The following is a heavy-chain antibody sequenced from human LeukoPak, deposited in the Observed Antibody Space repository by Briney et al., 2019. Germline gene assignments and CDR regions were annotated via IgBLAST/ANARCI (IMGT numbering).Heavy chain of an antibody. Sequence: PGGSLRLSCAASGFTFSSYSMNWVRQAPGKGLEWVSYISSSSSTRYYADSVKGRFTISRDNAKNSPYLQMNSLRAEDTAVYYCARDEGVIKPYYFDYWGQGTLVTVSS. D-gene: IGHD2-21*01. CDR2: ISSSSSTR. CDR1: GFTFSSYS. J-gene: IGHJ4*02. CDR3: ARDEGVIKPYYFDY. V-gene: IGHV3-48*01.